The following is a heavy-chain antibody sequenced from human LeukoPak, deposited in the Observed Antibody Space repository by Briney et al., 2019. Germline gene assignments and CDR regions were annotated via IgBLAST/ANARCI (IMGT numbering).Heavy chain of an antibody. D-gene: IGHD2-2*01. CDR3: ATYADDIVVVPAATL. CDR1: GGSIRSSYYY. V-gene: IGHV4-39*01. J-gene: IGHJ4*02. Sequence: SETLSLTCTVSGGSIRSSYYYWGWIRQPPGKGLEWIGSIYYSGSTYYNPSLKSRVTISVDTSKNQFSLKLSSVTAADTAVYYCATYADDIVVVPAATLWGQGTLVTVSS. CDR2: IYYSGST.